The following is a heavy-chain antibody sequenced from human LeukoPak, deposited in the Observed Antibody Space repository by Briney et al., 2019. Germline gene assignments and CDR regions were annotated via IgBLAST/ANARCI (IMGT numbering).Heavy chain of an antibody. V-gene: IGHV3-33*01. J-gene: IGHJ4*02. CDR2: IWFDGSNI. Sequence: GGSLRLSCAASGFNFSSYGMHWVGQAPGKELEWVTSIWFDGSNIHYADSVKGRVIISRDNSKSALYLQMNSLRAEDTAIYYCARDSLPMAVTGPFDHWGQGALVTVSS. CDR3: ARDSLPMAVTGPFDH. D-gene: IGHD6-19*01. CDR1: GFNFSSYG.